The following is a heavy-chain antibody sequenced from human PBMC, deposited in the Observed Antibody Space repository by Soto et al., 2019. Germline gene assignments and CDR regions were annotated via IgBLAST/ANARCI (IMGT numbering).Heavy chain of an antibody. D-gene: IGHD3-16*01. J-gene: IGHJ4*01. CDR1: GFTFSNYA. CDR3: AKAYFVWSSEQPYYFDY. Sequence: EVQLLDSGGGLVQPGGSLRLSCAASGFTFSNYAMTWVRQGPGKGLEWVSGISGSGGRSYYADSVKGRFTISRDNSKSTWYLQMNSLRAEDTAVYYCAKAYFVWSSEQPYYFDYWGHGTLVTVSS. CDR2: ISGSGGRS. V-gene: IGHV3-23*01.